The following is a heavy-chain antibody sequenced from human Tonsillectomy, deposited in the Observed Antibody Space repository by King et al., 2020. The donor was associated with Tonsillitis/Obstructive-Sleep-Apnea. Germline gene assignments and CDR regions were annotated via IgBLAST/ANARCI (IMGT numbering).Heavy chain of an antibody. CDR3: ARGLGYCSSDSCYSGNWFDP. Sequence: QLQESGPGLVKPSGTLSLTCAVSGGSISSNNWWSWVRQPPGKGLEWIGEIYHSGSTNYNPSLKSRFTISVDKSKNQFSLKLSSVTAADTAGYYCARGLGYCSSDSCYSGNWFDPWGQGTLVTVSS. J-gene: IGHJ5*02. D-gene: IGHD2-15*01. V-gene: IGHV4-4*02. CDR2: IYHSGST. CDR1: GGSISSNNW.